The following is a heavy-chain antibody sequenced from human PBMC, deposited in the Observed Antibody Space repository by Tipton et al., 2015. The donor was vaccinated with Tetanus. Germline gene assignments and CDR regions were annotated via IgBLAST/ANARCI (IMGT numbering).Heavy chain of an antibody. J-gene: IGHJ6*02. CDR2: ISSSGTDI. CDR1: GFTFKDYY. V-gene: IGHV3-11*01. D-gene: IGHD4-17*01. Sequence: QLVQSGGGLVRPGGSLRLSCAVSGFTFKDYYMSWIRQAPGKGLEWLSFISSSGTDIHYADSVKGRFTISRDNAESSLYLQMNSLRAEDTAVYYCAKDHSVTTAYYYYYGMDVWGQGTTVTVSS. CDR3: AKDHSVTTAYYYYYGMDV.